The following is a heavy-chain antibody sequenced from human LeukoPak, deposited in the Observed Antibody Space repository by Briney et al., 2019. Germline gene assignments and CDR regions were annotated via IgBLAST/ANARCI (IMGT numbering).Heavy chain of an antibody. CDR1: GYSFTSYW. CDR3: ARGGVTRPMVRGVITLNWFDP. CDR2: IYPGDSDT. J-gene: IGHJ5*02. Sequence: GESLKISCKGSGYSFTSYWIGWVRQMPGKGLEWMGIIYPGDSDTRYSPSFQGQVTISADKSISTAYLQWSSLKASDTAMYYCARGGVTRPMVRGVITLNWFDPWGQGTLVTVSS. D-gene: IGHD3-10*01. V-gene: IGHV5-51*01.